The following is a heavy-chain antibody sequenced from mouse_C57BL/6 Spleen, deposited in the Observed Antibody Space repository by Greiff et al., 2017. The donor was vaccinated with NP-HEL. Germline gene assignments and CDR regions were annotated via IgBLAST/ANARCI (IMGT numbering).Heavy chain of an antibody. V-gene: IGHV3-1*01. CDR3: AREGEYYGSSYYWYFDV. D-gene: IGHD1-1*01. CDR2: ISYSGST. Sequence: EVKLQESGPGMVKPSQSLSLTCTVTGYSITSGYDWHWIRHFPGNKLEWMGYISYSGSTNYNPSLKSRISITHDTSKNHFFLKLNSVTTEDTATYYCAREGEYYGSSYYWYFDVWGTGTTVTVSS. J-gene: IGHJ1*03. CDR1: GYSITSGYD.